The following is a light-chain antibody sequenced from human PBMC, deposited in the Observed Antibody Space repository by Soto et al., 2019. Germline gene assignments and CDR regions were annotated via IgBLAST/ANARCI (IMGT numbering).Light chain of an antibody. J-gene: IGLJ3*02. V-gene: IGLV2-11*01. CDR3: CSHAGSYTWV. CDR1: RSDVGDYNH. Sequence: QSVLTQPRSVSGSPGQSVTISCTGARSDVGDYNHVSWYQQNSGKAPKLMTYDVSKRPSGVPDRFSGSKSGNTASLTISGLQAEDEADYYCCSHAGSYTWVFGGGTKLTVL. CDR2: DVS.